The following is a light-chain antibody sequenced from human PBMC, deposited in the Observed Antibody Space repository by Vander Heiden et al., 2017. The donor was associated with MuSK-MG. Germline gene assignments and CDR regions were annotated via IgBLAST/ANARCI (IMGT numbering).Light chain of an antibody. J-gene: IGLJ2*01. CDR2: SNN. CDR3: AAWDDSRVV. Sequence: QSVLTQPPSASGTPGQRVTISCSGSSSNIGSNTVNWYQQLPGTAHKLLIYSNNQRPSGVPDRFSGSKSGTSASLAISGLQSEDEADYYCAAWDDSRVVFGGGTKLTVL. V-gene: IGLV1-44*01. CDR1: SSNIGSNT.